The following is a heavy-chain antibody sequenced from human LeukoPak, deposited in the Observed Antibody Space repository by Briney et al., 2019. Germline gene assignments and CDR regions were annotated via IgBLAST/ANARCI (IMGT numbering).Heavy chain of an antibody. J-gene: IGHJ4*02. CDR3: ARFRSSGWVYFDY. CDR2: ISSSSSYT. D-gene: IGHD6-19*01. CDR1: GFTFSDYY. Sequence: GGSLRLSCAASGFTFSDYYMSWIRQAPGKGLEWVSYISSSSSYTNYADSAKGRFTISRDNAKNSLYLQMNSLRAEDTAVYYCARFRSSGWVYFDYWGQGTLVTVSS. V-gene: IGHV3-11*03.